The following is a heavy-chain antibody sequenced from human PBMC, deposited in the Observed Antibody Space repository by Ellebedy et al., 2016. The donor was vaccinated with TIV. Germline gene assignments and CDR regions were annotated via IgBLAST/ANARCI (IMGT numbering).Heavy chain of an antibody. CDR2: ISWNSGSI. V-gene: IGHV3-9*01. CDR3: AKETGYSSGWYMGY. D-gene: IGHD6-19*01. J-gene: IGHJ4*02. CDR1: GFTFDDYA. Sequence: SLKISXAASGFTFDDYAMHWVRQAPGKGLEWVSGISWNSGSIGYADSVKGRFTISRDNAKNSLHLQMNSLRAEDTALYYCAKETGYSSGWYMGYWGQGTLVTVSS.